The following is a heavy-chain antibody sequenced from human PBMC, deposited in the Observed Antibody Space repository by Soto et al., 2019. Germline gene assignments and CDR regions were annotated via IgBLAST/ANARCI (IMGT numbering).Heavy chain of an antibody. V-gene: IGHV4-39*01. CDR3: ARRVSAVAVFDY. J-gene: IGHJ4*02. Sequence: PSETLSLTCSVSDDSISSRGYYWGWIRQPPGKGLEWIGSIYSGGDTYYTPSLKSRVTISVDTSKNQFSLKLSSVTAADTAVYYCARRVSAVAVFDYWGQGTLVTVSS. CDR1: DDSISSRGYY. D-gene: IGHD6-19*01. CDR2: IYSGGDT.